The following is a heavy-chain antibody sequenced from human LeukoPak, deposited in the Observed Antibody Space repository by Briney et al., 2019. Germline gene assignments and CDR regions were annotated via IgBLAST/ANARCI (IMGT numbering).Heavy chain of an antibody. V-gene: IGHV3-23*01. J-gene: IGHJ4*02. CDR1: GFTFSSFG. CDR2: ITGTSGGT. D-gene: IGHD6-13*01. CDR3: AKLRSSSWLDY. Sequence: RSGGSLRLSCAASGFTFSSFGMSWARQAPGKGLEWVSAITGTSGGTYYADSVKGRFTISRDNSKNTLYLQMNSLRAEDTAVYYCAKLRSSSWLDYWGQGTLVTVSS.